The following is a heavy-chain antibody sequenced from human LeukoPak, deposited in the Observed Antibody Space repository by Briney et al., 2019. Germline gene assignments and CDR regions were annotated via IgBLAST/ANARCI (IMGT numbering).Heavy chain of an antibody. Sequence: GGSLRLSCAASGFTFSSYAMSWVRQAPGKGLEWVSAISGSGGSTHYADSVKGRFTICRDNSKNTLYLQMNSLRAEDTAVYYCAKVEPTNYYDSSGYQILDAFDIWGQGTMVTVSS. CDR3: AKVEPTNYYDSSGYQILDAFDI. D-gene: IGHD3-22*01. J-gene: IGHJ3*02. CDR2: ISGSGGST. V-gene: IGHV3-23*01. CDR1: GFTFSSYA.